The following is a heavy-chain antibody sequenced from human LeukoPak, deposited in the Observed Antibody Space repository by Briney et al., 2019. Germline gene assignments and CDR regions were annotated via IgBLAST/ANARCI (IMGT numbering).Heavy chain of an antibody. Sequence: PGRSLRLSCAASGFTFSSYGMHWVRQAPGQGLEWVAIISYDGSNKYYADSVKGRFTISRGNSKNTLYLQMNSLRAEDTAVYYCAKALGGYYYDSSGYYYWGQGTLVTVSS. CDR2: ISYDGSNK. CDR1: GFTFSSYG. D-gene: IGHD3-22*01. CDR3: AKALGGYYYDSSGYYY. V-gene: IGHV3-30*18. J-gene: IGHJ4*02.